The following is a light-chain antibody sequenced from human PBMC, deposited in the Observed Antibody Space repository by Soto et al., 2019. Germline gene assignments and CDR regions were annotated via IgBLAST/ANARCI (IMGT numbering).Light chain of an antibody. CDR3: SSYTSSSTLVV. Sequence: QSALTQPASLSGSPGQSITISCTGTSSDVGGYNYVSWYQQHPGKAPKLMIYEVSDRPSGVPNRFSGSKSGNTASLTISGLQAEDEADYYCSSYTSSSTLVVFGGGTQLTVL. V-gene: IGLV2-14*01. CDR1: SSDVGGYNY. J-gene: IGLJ2*01. CDR2: EVS.